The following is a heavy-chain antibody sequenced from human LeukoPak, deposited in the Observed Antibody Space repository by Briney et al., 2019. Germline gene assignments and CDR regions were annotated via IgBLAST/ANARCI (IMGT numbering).Heavy chain of an antibody. CDR3: ARGYSYGQRFDY. CDR2: VNHSGST. J-gene: IGHJ4*02. V-gene: IGHV4-34*01. D-gene: IGHD5-18*01. CDR1: GGSFSGYY. Sequence: SETLSLTCAVYGGSFSGYYWSWIRQPPGKGLEWIGEVNHSGSTNYNPSLKSRVTISVDTSKNQFSLKLSSVTAADAAVYYCARGYSYGQRFDYWGQGTLVTVSS.